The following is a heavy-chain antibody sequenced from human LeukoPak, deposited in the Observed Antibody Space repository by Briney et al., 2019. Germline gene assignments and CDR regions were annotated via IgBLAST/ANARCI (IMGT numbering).Heavy chain of an antibody. V-gene: IGHV4-59*12. Sequence: SETLSLTSTVSGGSISSYYWSWIRQPPGKGLEWIGYIYYSGSTNYNPSLKSRVTISVDTSKNQFSLKLSSVTAADTAVYYCATYYYDSGSYYSLFDYWGQGTLVTVSS. CDR3: ATYYYDSGSYYSLFDY. J-gene: IGHJ4*02. CDR2: IYYSGST. D-gene: IGHD3-10*01. CDR1: GGSISSYY.